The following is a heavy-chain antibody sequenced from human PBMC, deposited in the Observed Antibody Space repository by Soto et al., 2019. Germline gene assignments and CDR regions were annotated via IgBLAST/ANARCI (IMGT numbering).Heavy chain of an antibody. CDR2: ISAYNGNT. D-gene: IGHD2-15*01. CDR1: GYTFTSYG. CDR3: ARYLSGGSLHGQAYYYGMDV. J-gene: IGHJ6*02. V-gene: IGHV1-18*01. Sequence: ASVKVSCKASGYTFTSYGISWVRQAPGQGLEWMGWISAYNGNTNYAQKLQGRVTMTTDTSTSTAYMELRSLRSDDTAVYYCARYLSGGSLHGQAYYYGMDVWGQGTTVTVSS.